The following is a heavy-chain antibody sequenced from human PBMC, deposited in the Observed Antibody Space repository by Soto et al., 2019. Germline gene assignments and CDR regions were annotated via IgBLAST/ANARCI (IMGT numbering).Heavy chain of an antibody. CDR3: ARAYCGGDCLWDYYGTDV. J-gene: IGHJ6*02. V-gene: IGHV3-21*01. D-gene: IGHD2-21*02. CDR2: ISSYSSYI. Sequence: PGESLRLSCAVSGFTFSSYNMNWVRQAPGKGLEWVSSISSYSSYIYYADSVKGRFTISRDNANNSLYLQMNSLRSEDTAVYYCARAYCGGDCLWDYYGTDVWGQGTTVTFS. CDR1: GFTFSSYN.